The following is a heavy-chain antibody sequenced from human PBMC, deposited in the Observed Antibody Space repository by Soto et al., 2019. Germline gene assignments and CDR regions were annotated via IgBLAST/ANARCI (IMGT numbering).Heavy chain of an antibody. V-gene: IGHV3-21*01. Sequence: EVQLVESGGGLVKPGGSLRLSCAASGFTFSSYSMNWVRQAPGKGLEWVSSISSSSSYIYYADSVKGRFTISRDNAKNSLYLQMNSLRAEDTAVYYCAGDYFGSGGKDYWGQGTLVTVSS. CDR3: AGDYFGSGGKDY. J-gene: IGHJ4*02. CDR2: ISSSSSYI. D-gene: IGHD3-10*01. CDR1: GFTFSSYS.